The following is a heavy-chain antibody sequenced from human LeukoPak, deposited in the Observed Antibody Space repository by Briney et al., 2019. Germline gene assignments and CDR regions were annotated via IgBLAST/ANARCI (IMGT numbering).Heavy chain of an antibody. D-gene: IGHD3-16*02. V-gene: IGHV1-8*01. Sequence: ASVKVSCKASGYTFTSYDINWVRQATGQGLEWMGWMNPNSGNTGYAQKFQGRVTMTRNTSISTAYMELSSLRSEDTAVYYCARQNYDYVWGSYRYDYWGQGTLVTVFS. CDR3: ARQNYDYVWGSYRYDY. CDR2: MNPNSGNT. J-gene: IGHJ4*02. CDR1: GYTFTSYD.